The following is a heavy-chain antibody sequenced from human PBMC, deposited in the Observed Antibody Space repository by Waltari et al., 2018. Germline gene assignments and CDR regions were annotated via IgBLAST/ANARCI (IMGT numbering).Heavy chain of an antibody. V-gene: IGHV4-31*03. J-gene: IGHJ4*02. CDR1: GGSISSGGYY. D-gene: IGHD6-13*01. Sequence: QVQLQESDPGLVKPSQTLSLTCTVSGGSISSGGYYWTWIRQHPGKGLEWIGYIYYSGSTYYNPSLKSRVIISVDTSKNQFSLKLSSVTAADTAVYYCARTDTSSLIDSWGQGTLVTLSS. CDR3: ARTDTSSLIDS. CDR2: IYYSGST.